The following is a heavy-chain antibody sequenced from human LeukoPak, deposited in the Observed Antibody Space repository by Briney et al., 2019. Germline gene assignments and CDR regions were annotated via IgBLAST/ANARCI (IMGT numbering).Heavy chain of an antibody. CDR1: GFAVSSNY. J-gene: IGHJ4*02. CDR3: ARTCSAVNTKGLDS. D-gene: IGHD6-25*01. Sequence: GGSLRLSCAASGFAVSSNYMTWVRQAPGKGLEWVSVVYSGGSTEYADSVKGRFTISRDNSKNTLYLQMNSLRAEDTAVYYCARTCSAVNTKGLDSWGQGTLVTVSS. CDR2: VYSGGST. V-gene: IGHV3-53*01.